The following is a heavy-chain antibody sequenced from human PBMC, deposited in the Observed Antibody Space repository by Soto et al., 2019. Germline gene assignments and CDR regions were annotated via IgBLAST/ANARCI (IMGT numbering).Heavy chain of an antibody. V-gene: IGHV3-23*01. J-gene: IGHJ4*02. CDR2: ISGSGGAT. D-gene: IGHD6-13*01. CDR1: GFIPSSYA. Sequence: GGSLRLSCVVSGFIPSSYAMSWVRQAPGKGLEWVSGISGSGGATSYADSVKGRFTISRDNSKNTLYLQMNSLSAEDTAIYYCAKDAIMVSSSFNYFDFWGQGAPVTVSS. CDR3: AKDAIMVSSSFNYFDF.